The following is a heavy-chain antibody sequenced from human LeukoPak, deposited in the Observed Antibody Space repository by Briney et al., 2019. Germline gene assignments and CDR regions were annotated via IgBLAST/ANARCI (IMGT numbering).Heavy chain of an antibody. CDR2: ISSSGSTI. J-gene: IGHJ4*02. CDR3: AKLPYYDSSGLDY. CDR1: GFTFSSYE. Sequence: PGGSLRLSCAASGFTFSSYEMNWVRQAPGKGLEWVSYISSSGSTIYYADSAKGRFTISRDDSKNTLYLQMNSLRAEDTAVYYCAKLPYYDSSGLDYWGQGTLVTVSS. V-gene: IGHV3-48*03. D-gene: IGHD3-22*01.